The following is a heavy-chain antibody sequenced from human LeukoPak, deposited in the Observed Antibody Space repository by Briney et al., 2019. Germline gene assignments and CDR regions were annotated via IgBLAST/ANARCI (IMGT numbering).Heavy chain of an antibody. J-gene: IGHJ4*02. CDR2: INPSGGST. Sequence: ASVKVSCKASGYTFTSYYMHWVRQPPGQGLEWMGIINPSGGSTSYAQKFQGRVTMTRDTSTSTVYMELSSLRSEDTAVYYCARDNYITIFGVVIHDPPLYWGQGTLVTVSS. V-gene: IGHV1-46*01. CDR3: ARDNYITIFGVVIHDPPLY. D-gene: IGHD3-3*01. CDR1: GYTFTSYY.